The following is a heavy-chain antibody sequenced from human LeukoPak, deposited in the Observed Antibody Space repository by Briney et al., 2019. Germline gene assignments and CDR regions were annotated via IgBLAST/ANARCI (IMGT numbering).Heavy chain of an antibody. CDR1: GYTFTGYY. D-gene: IGHD5-12*01. V-gene: IGHV1-2*02. CDR2: INPNSGGT. Sequence: ASVKVSCKASGYTFTGYYMHWVRQAPGQGLEWMGWINPNSGGTNYAQKFQGRVTMTRDTSISTAYMELSRLRSDDTAVYYCARVLTRLSGGYEGGMDVWGQGTTVTVSS. J-gene: IGHJ6*02. CDR3: ARVLTRLSGGYEGGMDV.